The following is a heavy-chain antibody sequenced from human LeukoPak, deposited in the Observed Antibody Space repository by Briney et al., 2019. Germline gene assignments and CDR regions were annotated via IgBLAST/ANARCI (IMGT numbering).Heavy chain of an antibody. J-gene: IGHJ5*02. CDR2: IYSGST. CDR1: GGSISSSSYY. V-gene: IGHV4-39*01. D-gene: IGHD3-22*01. CDR3: ARCKKNNYDSSGYHGDWFDP. Sequence: SETLSLTCTVSGGSISSSSYYRGWIRQPPGKGLEWIGSIYSGSTYYNPSLKSRVTISVDTSKNQFSLKLSSVTAADTAVYYCARCKKNNYDSSGYHGDWFDPWGQGTLVTVSS.